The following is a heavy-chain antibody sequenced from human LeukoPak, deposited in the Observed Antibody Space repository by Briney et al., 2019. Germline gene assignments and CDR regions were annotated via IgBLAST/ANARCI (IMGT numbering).Heavy chain of an antibody. V-gene: IGHV3-7*01. CDR3: ARSRRAGYDY. J-gene: IGHJ4*02. D-gene: IGHD2-2*03. Sequence: GGSLRLSCAASGFTFSTSWMSWVRQAPGKGLEWVANIKQDGSERYYVDSVKGRFTISRDNAKNSLYLQMNSLRAEDTAVYYCARSRRAGYDYWGQGTLVTVSS. CDR1: GFTFSTSW. CDR2: IKQDGSER.